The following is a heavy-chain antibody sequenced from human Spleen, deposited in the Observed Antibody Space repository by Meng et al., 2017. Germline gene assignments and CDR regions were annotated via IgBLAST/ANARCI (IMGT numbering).Heavy chain of an antibody. D-gene: IGHD4-11*01. CDR1: GGSISSSSYY. Sequence: SETLSLTCAVSGGSISSSSYYWGWIRQPPGKGLEWIGEINHSGSTNYNPSLESRATISVDTSQNNLSLKLSSVTAADSAVYYCARGPTTMAHDFDYWGQGTLVTVS. J-gene: IGHJ4*02. V-gene: IGHV4-39*02. CDR2: INHSGST. CDR3: ARGPTTMAHDFDY.